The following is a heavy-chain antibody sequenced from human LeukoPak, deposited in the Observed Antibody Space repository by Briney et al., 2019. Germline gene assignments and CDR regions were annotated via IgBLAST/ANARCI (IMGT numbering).Heavy chain of an antibody. CDR2: IYPGDSDT. J-gene: IGHJ4*02. D-gene: IGHD2-21*02. V-gene: IGHV5-51*01. CDR3: ARLGSVTEISYYLDY. CDR1: GYSFTSYW. Sequence: GEPLKISCKGSGYSFTSYWIGWVRQMPGKGREWMGIIYPGDSDTRYSPSFQGQVTISADKSISTAYLQWSSLKASDTAMYYCARLGSVTEISYYLDYWGQGTLVTVSS.